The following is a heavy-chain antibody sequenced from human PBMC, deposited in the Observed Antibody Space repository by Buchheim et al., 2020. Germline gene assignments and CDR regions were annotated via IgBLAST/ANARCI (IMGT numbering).Heavy chain of an antibody. V-gene: IGHV4-59*01. J-gene: IGHJ5*02. D-gene: IGHD2-21*02. CDR1: GGSISSYY. CDR3: ARGWAAYCGGDCYNNWFDP. CDR2: IYYSGST. Sequence: QVQLQESGPGLVKPSETLSLTCTVSGGSISSYYWSWIRQPPGKGLEWNGYIYYSGSTNYNPSLKSRVTISVDTSKNQFSLKLSSVTAADTAVYYCARGWAAYCGGDCYNNWFDPWGQGTL.